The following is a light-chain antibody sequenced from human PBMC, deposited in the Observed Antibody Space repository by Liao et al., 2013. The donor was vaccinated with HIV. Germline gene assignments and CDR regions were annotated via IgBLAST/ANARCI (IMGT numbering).Light chain of an antibody. CDR2: QDS. CDR1: KLGDKY. CDR3: QAWDSSTAHV. J-gene: IGLJ1*01. V-gene: IGLV3-1*01. Sequence: SYELTQPPSVSVSPGQTASITCSGDKLGDKYVCWYQQKPGQSPVVVIYQDSKRPSGIPERFSGSNSGNTATLTISGTQAMDEADYYCQAWDSSTAHVFGTGTKVTVL.